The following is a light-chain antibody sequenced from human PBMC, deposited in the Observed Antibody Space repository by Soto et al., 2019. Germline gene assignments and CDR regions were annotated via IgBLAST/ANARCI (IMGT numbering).Light chain of an antibody. CDR1: QGISSY. J-gene: IGKJ1*01. V-gene: IGKV1-8*01. CDR2: AAS. CDR3: QQYYIYPRT. Sequence: IRMTQSPSSLSASTGDRVTITCRASQGISSYLAWYQQKPGKAPKLLIYAASTLQSGVPSRFSGSGSGTDFTLTISCLQSVDFVTYYCQQYYIYPRTFGQGTRVEIK.